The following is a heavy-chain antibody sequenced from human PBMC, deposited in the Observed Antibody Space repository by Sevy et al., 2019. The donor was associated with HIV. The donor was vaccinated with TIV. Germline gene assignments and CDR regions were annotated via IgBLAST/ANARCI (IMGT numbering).Heavy chain of an antibody. V-gene: IGHV3-21*01. CDR1: GFTFSSYS. CDR2: ISSSSSYI. J-gene: IGHJ4*02. Sequence: GGSLRLSCAASGFTFSSYSMNWVRQAPGKGLEWVSSISSSSSYIYYADSVKGRFTISRDNAKNSLYLQMNSLRAEDTAVHYCARDVTMVRGVIGYWGQGTLVTVSS. CDR3: ARDVTMVRGVIGY. D-gene: IGHD3-10*01.